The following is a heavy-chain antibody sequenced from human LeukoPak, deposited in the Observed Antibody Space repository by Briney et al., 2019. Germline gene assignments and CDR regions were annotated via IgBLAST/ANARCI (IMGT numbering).Heavy chain of an antibody. J-gene: IGHJ3*02. CDR3: ARDIHSVAFDI. CDR2: ITSGSSYI. Sequence: KSGGSLRLSCAASGFTFSSYNMNWVRQAPEKGLEWVASITSGSSYIYYADSVKGRFTISRDNAKNSLYRQMNSLRAEDTAVYYCARDIHSVAFDIWGQGTMVTVSS. V-gene: IGHV3-21*01. CDR1: GFTFSSYN.